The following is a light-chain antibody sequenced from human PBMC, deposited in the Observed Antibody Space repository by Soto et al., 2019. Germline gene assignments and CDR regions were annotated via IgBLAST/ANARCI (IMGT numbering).Light chain of an antibody. Sequence: DIQMTQSPSTLSASVGDRVIITCRASQSINRWLDWYQQKPGKAPKVLIYQASSLENGVPSRFSGSGFGTEFTLTISSLQVDDFATYYCQQYHTFSRAFGQGTKVEVK. J-gene: IGKJ1*01. CDR3: QQYHTFSRA. V-gene: IGKV1-5*03. CDR2: QAS. CDR1: QSINRW.